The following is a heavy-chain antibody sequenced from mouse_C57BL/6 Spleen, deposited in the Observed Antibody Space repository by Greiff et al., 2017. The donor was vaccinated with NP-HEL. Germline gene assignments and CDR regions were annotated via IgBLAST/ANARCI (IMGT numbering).Heavy chain of an antibody. Sequence: QVQLQQPGAELVKPGASVKMSCKASGYTFTSYWITWVKQRPGQGLEWIGDIYPGSGSTNYNEKFKSKATLTVDTSSSTAYMQLSSLTSEDSAVYYCARDGLGSCSFDYWGQGTTLTVSS. J-gene: IGHJ2*01. V-gene: IGHV1-55*01. CDR2: IYPGSGST. CDR1: GYTFTSYW. CDR3: ARDGLGSCSFDY. D-gene: IGHD1-1*01.